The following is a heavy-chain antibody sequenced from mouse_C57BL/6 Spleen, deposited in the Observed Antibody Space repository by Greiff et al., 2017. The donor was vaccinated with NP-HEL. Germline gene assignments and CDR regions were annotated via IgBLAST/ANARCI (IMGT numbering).Heavy chain of an antibody. J-gene: IGHJ1*03. CDR2: IDPENGDT. CDR3: TTRGFPGKWYFDV. V-gene: IGHV14-4*01. Sequence: EVQLQQSGAELVRPGASVKLSCTASGFNIKDDYMHWVKQRPEQGLEWIGWIDPENGDTEYASKFQGKATITADTSSNTAYLQLSSLTSEDTAVYYCTTRGFPGKWYFDVWGTGTTVTVSS. CDR1: GFNIKDDY.